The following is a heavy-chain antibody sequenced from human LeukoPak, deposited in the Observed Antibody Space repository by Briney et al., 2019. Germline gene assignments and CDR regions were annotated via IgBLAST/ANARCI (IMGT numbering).Heavy chain of an antibody. D-gene: IGHD5-24*01. J-gene: IGHJ4*02. CDR3: ASPEGDGYSGGFDY. CDR1: GFTFSSYA. CDR2: ISYDGSNQ. V-gene: IGHV3-30-3*01. Sequence: GGALRLSCAASGFTFSSYAMSWVRQAPGKGLEGVAVISYDGSNQYYADSVKGRFTISRDNSKNTLYLQMNSLRAEDTAVYYCASPEGDGYSGGFDYWGQGTLVTVSS.